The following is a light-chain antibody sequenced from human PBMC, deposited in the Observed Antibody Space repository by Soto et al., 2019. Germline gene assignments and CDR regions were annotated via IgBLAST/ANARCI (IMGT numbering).Light chain of an antibody. J-gene: IGLJ1*01. CDR2: EGS. Sequence: QSVLTQPASVSGSPGQSITISCSGSISDVGSSGPVSWYQHHPGQVPKLIIYEGSRRPSGVSSRFSGSKTGNTASLTITGLQAEDEANYYCCSYVGARTSVFGTGTKVTVL. CDR3: CSYVGARTSV. V-gene: IGLV2-23*01. CDR1: ISDVGSSGP.